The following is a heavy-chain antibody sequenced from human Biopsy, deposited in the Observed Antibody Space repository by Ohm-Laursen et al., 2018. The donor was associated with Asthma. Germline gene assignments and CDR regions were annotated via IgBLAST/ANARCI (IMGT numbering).Heavy chain of an antibody. D-gene: IGHD1-7*01. V-gene: IGHV1-69*01. CDR3: ARDPHNSCLASLRTKFNYYYYGMDV. Sequence: SSVKVSCNASGGTFSSYAISWVRQAPGQGLEWMGGIIPIFGTANYAQKFQGRVTITADESTSTAYMELSSLRSEDTAVYYCARDPHNSCLASLRTKFNYYYYGMDVWGQGTTVTVSS. J-gene: IGHJ6*02. CDR1: GGTFSSYA. CDR2: IIPIFGTA.